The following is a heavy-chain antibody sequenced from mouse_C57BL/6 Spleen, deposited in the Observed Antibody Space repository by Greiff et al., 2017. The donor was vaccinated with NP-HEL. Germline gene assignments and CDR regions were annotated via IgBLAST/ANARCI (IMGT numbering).Heavy chain of an antibody. CDR2: IDPETGGT. CDR1: GYTFTDYE. Sequence: VQLQQSGAELVRPGASVTLSCKASGYTFTDYEMHWVKQTPVHGLEWIGAIDPETGGTAYNQKFKGKAILTANKSSSTAYMELRSLTSEDSAVYYCTRRYYGNYFDYWGQGTTLTVSS. CDR3: TRRYYGNYFDY. J-gene: IGHJ2*01. D-gene: IGHD1-1*01. V-gene: IGHV1-15*01.